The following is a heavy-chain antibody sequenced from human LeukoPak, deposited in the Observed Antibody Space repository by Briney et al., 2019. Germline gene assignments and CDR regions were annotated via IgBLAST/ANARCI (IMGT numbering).Heavy chain of an antibody. J-gene: IGHJ4*02. CDR2: INTSGST. CDR3: ARRGNWGFFDY. CDR1: GGSISSNY. V-gene: IGHV4-4*09. Sequence: SETLSLTCTVSGGSISSNYWSWIRQPPGKGLEWIGYINTSGSTNYNPSLKSRVSISLDTSRNQFSLKLTSVTAADTAVYYCARRGNWGFFDYWGQRILVSVSS. D-gene: IGHD7-27*01.